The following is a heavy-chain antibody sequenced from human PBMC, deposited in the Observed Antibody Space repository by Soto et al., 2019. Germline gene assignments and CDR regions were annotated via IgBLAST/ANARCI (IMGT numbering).Heavy chain of an antibody. CDR2: MNPNSGNT. CDR1: GYTFTSYD. J-gene: IGHJ4*02. CDR3: ARGRILWFGELSSFGY. Sequence: ASVKVSCKASGYTFTSYDINWVRQATGQGLEWMGWMNPNSGNTGYAQKFQGRVTMTRNTSISTAYMELSSLRSEDTAVYYCARGRILWFGELSSFGYWGQGTLVTVSS. V-gene: IGHV1-8*01. D-gene: IGHD3-10*01.